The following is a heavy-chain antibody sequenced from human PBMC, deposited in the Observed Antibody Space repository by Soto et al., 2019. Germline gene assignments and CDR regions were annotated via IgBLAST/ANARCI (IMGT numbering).Heavy chain of an antibody. Sequence: QVQLVQSGAEVKKPEASVQVSCKASGLAFPIDDIIWVRQTIGQGLEFMGWMNPSGRNTGYAQKFQGRATFTWNTPTTTAYMYLSGLRSEDTAVYYCARYRTKVPVAFDVWGQGTMVTVSS. D-gene: IGHD3-16*02. CDR1: GLAFPIDD. CDR2: MNPSGRNT. J-gene: IGHJ3*01. CDR3: ARYRTKVPVAFDV. V-gene: IGHV1-8*01.